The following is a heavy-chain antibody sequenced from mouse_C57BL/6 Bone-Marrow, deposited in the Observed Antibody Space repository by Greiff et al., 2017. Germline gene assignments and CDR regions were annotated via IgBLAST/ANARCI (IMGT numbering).Heavy chain of an antibody. V-gene: IGHV1-76*01. CDR2: IYPGSGNT. D-gene: IGHD1-1*01. J-gene: IGHJ1*03. CDR1: GYTFTDYY. CDR3: ARGDYGSSYWYFDV. Sequence: VQLQQSGAELVRPWASVKLSCKASGYTFTDYYINWVKQRPGQGLEWIARIYPGSGNTYYNEKFKGKATLTAEKSSSTAYMQLSSLTSEDSAVYFCARGDYGSSYWYFDVWGTGTTVTVSS.